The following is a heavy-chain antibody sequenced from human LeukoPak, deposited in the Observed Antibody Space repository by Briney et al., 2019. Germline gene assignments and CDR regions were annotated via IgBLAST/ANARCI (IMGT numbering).Heavy chain of an antibody. CDR2: IYYSGST. J-gene: IGHJ4*02. D-gene: IGHD6-6*01. Sequence: SETLSLTCTVSGGSISSSSYYWGWIRQPPGKGLEWIGSIYYSGSTYYNPSLKSRVTISVDTSKNQFSLKLSSVTAADTAVYYCATWTVAARADDNWGQGTLVSVSS. CDR3: ATWTVAARADDN. V-gene: IGHV4-39*07. CDR1: GGSISSSSYY.